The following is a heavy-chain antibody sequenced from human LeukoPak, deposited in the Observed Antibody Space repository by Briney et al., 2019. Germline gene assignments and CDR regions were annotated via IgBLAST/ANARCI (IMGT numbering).Heavy chain of an antibody. CDR3: ASPAMVRVVTPPFDY. D-gene: IGHD3-10*01. CDR1: GGSISSSSYY. Sequence: PSETLSLTCTVSGGSISSSSYYWGWIRQPPGKGLEWIGSIYYSGSTYYNPSLKSRVTISVDTSKNQFSLKLRSVTAADTAVYYCASPAMVRVVTPPFDYWGQGTLVTVSS. J-gene: IGHJ4*02. CDR2: IYYSGST. V-gene: IGHV4-39*01.